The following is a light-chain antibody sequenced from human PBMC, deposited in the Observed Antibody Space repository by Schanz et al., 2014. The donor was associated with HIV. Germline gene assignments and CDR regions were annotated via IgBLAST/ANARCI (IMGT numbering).Light chain of an antibody. CDR2: GDN. V-gene: IGLV1-40*01. Sequence: QSVLTQPPSVSGAPGQRVTISCTGSSSNIGAGYDVHWYKQLPETAPKLLIFGDNNRPSGVPDRFSGSKSGASASLAITGLQPEDEADYYCLSYDYSRNEEVFGGGTKLTVL. J-gene: IGLJ2*01. CDR3: LSYDYSRNEEV. CDR1: SSNIGAGYD.